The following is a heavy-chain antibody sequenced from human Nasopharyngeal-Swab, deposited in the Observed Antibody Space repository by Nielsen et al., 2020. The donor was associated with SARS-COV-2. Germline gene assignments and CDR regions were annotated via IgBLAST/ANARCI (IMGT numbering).Heavy chain of an antibody. Sequence: ASVKVSCKASGYTFTSYAMNWVRQAPGQGLEWMGWINTNTGNPTYAQGFTGRFVFSLDTSVSTAYLQISSLKAEDTAVYYCARANMVRGAIISNYYYGMDVWGQGTTVTVSS. J-gene: IGHJ6*02. V-gene: IGHV7-4-1*02. CDR2: INTNTGNP. D-gene: IGHD3-10*01. CDR3: ARANMVRGAIISNYYYGMDV. CDR1: GYTFTSYA.